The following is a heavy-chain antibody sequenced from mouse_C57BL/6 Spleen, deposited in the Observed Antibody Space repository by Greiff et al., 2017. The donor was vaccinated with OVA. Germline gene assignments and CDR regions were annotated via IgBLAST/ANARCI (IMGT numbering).Heavy chain of an antibody. V-gene: IGHV5-17*01. CDR1: GFTFSDYG. Sequence: EVMLVESGGGLVKPGGSLKLSCAASGFTFSDYGMHWVRQAPEKGLEWVAYISSGSSTIYYADTVKGRFTISRDNAKNTLFLQMTSLRSEDTAMYYCARRMGDSPAWFAYWGQGTLVTVSA. D-gene: IGHD3-3*01. CDR3: ARRMGDSPAWFAY. CDR2: ISSGSSTI. J-gene: IGHJ3*01.